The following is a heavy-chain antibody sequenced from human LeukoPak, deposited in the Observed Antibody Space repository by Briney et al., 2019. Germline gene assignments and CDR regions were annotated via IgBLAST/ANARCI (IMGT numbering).Heavy chain of an antibody. CDR1: GFNFDRYT. V-gene: IGHV3-43*01. Sequence: GGSLRLSCATSGFNFDRYTIHWVRQAPGKGLEWVSLAGWAGGTTFYSDSVRGRFTISRDNAKNTLYLQMNSLRAEDTAVYYCLRDLNWSLDQWGQGTLVTVSP. J-gene: IGHJ4*02. CDR2: AGWAGGTT. CDR3: LRDLNWSLDQ. D-gene: IGHD1-20*01.